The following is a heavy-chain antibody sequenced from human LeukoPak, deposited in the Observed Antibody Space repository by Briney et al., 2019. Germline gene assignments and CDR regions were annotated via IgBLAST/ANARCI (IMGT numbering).Heavy chain of an antibody. CDR3: ARPSIVVVPAAAFDY. Sequence: SETLSLTCTVSGGSISSSSYYWGWIRQPPGKGLGWIGSIYYSGSTYYNPSLKSRVTISADTSKNQFSLKLSSVTAADTAVYYCARPSIVVVPAAAFDYWGQGTLVTVSS. CDR2: IYYSGST. CDR1: GGSISSSSYY. J-gene: IGHJ4*02. D-gene: IGHD2-2*01. V-gene: IGHV4-39*01.